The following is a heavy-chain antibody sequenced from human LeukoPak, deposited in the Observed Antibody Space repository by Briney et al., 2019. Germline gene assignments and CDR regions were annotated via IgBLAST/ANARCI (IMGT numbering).Heavy chain of an antibody. CDR2: IYYSGST. CDR1: GGSISSYY. J-gene: IGHJ5*02. Sequence: SETLSLTCTVSGGSISSYYWSWIRQPPGKGLEWIGYIYYSGSTNYNPSLKSRVTMSVDTSKNQFSLKLSSVTAADTAVYYCARGRLYSGSYFGWFDPWGQGTLVTVSS. CDR3: ARGRLYSGSYFGWFDP. V-gene: IGHV4-59*01. D-gene: IGHD1-26*01.